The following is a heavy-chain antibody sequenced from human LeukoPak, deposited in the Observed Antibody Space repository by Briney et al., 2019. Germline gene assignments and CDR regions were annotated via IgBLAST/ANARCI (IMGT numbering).Heavy chain of an antibody. V-gene: IGHV1-69*05. D-gene: IGHD6-19*01. CDR3: ARDRGTVAVRPDAFDI. CDR2: IIPIFGTV. J-gene: IGHJ3*02. Sequence: SVKVSCKASGGTFSSYAISWVRQAPGQGLEWMGGIIPIFGTVNYAQKFQGRVTITTDESTSTAYMELSSLRSEDTAVYYCARDRGTVAVRPDAFDIWGQGTMVTVSS. CDR1: GGTFSSYA.